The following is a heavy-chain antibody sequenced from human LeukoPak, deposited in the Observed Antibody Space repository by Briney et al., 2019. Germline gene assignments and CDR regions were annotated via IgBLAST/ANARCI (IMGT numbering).Heavy chain of an antibody. CDR1: GFTFSSYG. V-gene: IGHV3-30*02. CDR2: IRYDGSNK. D-gene: IGHD6-13*01. CDR3: ATVKVDSSSWFDY. Sequence: PGGSLRLSCAASGFTFSSYGMHWVRQAPGKGLEWVAFIRYDGSNKYYADSVKGRFTISRDNSKNTLYLQMNSPRAEDTAVYYCATVKVDSSSWFDYWGQGTLVTVSS. J-gene: IGHJ4*02.